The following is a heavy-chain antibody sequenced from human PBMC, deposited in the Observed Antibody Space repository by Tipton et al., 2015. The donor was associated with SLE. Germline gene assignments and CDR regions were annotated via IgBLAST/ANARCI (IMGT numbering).Heavy chain of an antibody. D-gene: IGHD1-26*01. V-gene: IGHV4-61*02. J-gene: IGHJ5*02. CDR2: IYNSGIT. CDR1: GGSISSGSYY. Sequence: TLSLTCTVSGGSISSGSYYWSWIRQPAGKGLEWIGLIYNSGITNYNPSLQSRVTLSVDMSKNQFSLRLSSVTAADTAVYYCARDFRANGNWFDPWGQGTLVTVSS. CDR3: ARDFRANGNWFDP.